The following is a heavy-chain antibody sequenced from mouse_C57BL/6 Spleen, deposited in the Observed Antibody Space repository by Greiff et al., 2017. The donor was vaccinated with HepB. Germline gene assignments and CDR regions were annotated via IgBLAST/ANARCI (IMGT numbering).Heavy chain of an antibody. J-gene: IGHJ3*01. CDR1: GYSITSGYY. CDR3: ARDHGSSSWFAY. CDR2: ISYDGSN. D-gene: IGHD1-1*01. V-gene: IGHV3-6*01. Sequence: DVQLQESGPGLVKPSQSLSLTCSVTGYSITSGYYWNWIRQFPGNTLEWMGYISYDGSNNYNPSLKNRISITRDTSKNQFFLKLNSVTTEDTATYYCARDHGSSSWFAYWGQGTLVTVSA.